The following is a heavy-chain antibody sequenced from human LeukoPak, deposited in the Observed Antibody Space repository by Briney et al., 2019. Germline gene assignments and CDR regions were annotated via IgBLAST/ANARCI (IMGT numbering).Heavy chain of an antibody. CDR2: INCDNGDT. J-gene: IGHJ4*02. V-gene: IGHV1-18*01. CDR1: GYTFIDYG. Sequence: GASVKVSCKADGYTFIDYGISWVRQAPGQGLAWMGWINCDNGDTHYAQEVQGRVTMTADKSTRTAYIELRDLRFDDTAIYYCATQWELRHWGQGTLVTVSS. CDR3: ATQWELRH. D-gene: IGHD1-26*01.